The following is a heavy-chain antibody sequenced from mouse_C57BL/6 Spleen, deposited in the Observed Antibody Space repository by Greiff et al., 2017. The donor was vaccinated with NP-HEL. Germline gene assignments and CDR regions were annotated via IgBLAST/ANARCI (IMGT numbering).Heavy chain of an antibody. CDR3: ARGEYYAYFDV. Sequence: EVKLLESGPGLVKPSQSLSLTCSVTGYSITSGYYWNWIRQFPGNKLEWMGYISYDGSNNYNPSLKNRISITRDTSKNQFFLKLNSVTTEDTATYYCARGEYYAYFDVWGTGTTVTVSS. D-gene: IGHD1-1*01. J-gene: IGHJ1*03. V-gene: IGHV3-6*01. CDR1: GYSITSGYY. CDR2: ISYDGSN.